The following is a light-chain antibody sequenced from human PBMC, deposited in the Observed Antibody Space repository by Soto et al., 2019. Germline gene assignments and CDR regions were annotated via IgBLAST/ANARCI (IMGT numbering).Light chain of an antibody. CDR2: DVN. Sequence: QSALTQPSSVSGSPVQSITISCTGASGDVGGSNSVSWYQHHPGKAPKLMIYDVNNRPSGVSNRFSGSKSGNTASLTISGLQPDDEADYYCSSYTSVSTLVFGGGTKVTVL. V-gene: IGLV2-14*01. CDR1: SGDVGGSNS. J-gene: IGLJ3*02. CDR3: SSYTSVSTLV.